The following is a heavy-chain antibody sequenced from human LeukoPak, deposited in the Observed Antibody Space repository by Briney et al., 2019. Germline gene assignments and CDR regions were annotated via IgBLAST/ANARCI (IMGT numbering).Heavy chain of an antibody. CDR1: RGSISSPNW. CDR2: IFHRGGT. J-gene: IGHJ4*02. CDR3: VREILYCSGGSCYRGPFDN. D-gene: IGHD2-15*01. Sequence: PSGTLSLTCTVSRGSISSPNWWTWVRQPPGKGLEWIGYIFHRGGTSYNPSLKSRILFSVDTSQNQFSLKLNSVTAADTTVYYCVREILYCSGGSCYRGPFDNWGQGTLVTVSA. V-gene: IGHV4-4*02.